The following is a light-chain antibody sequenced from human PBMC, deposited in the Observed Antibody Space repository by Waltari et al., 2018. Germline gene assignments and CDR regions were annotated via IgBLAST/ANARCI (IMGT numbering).Light chain of an antibody. CDR3: CSYAGSNTFVV. Sequence: QSALTQPASVSGSPGQSITISCTGTSSYVGSYNLVSWYQQHPGEAPKLMIYEGNKRPSGVSNRCSGSKSGNTASLTISGLQGEDEADYHCCSYAGSNTFVVFGGGTKLTVL. V-gene: IGLV2-23*03. J-gene: IGLJ3*02. CDR1: SSYVGSYNL. CDR2: EGN.